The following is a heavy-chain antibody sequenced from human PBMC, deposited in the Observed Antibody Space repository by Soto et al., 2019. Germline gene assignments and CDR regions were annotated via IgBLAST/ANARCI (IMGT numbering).Heavy chain of an antibody. J-gene: IGHJ6*02. Sequence: EASVKVSCKASGYTFNSYAMKWVRQAPGQRLEWMGWINAGNGNTKYSQKFQGRVTITRDTSASTAYMELSSLRAEDTAMYYCARDPGYRNGMDVWGQGTTVTVSS. V-gene: IGHV1-3*01. D-gene: IGHD5-18*01. CDR1: GYTFNSYA. CDR2: INAGNGNT. CDR3: ARDPGYRNGMDV.